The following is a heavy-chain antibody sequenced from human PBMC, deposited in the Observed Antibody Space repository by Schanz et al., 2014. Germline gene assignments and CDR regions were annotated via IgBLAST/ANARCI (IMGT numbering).Heavy chain of an antibody. J-gene: IGHJ5*02. CDR2: ISPYNGNT. V-gene: IGHV1-18*01. CDR3: AREGTVIRGLSGWFDP. Sequence: QVRLVQSGAELKMPGATVKVSCETSGYTFTNYGVSWVRQAPGQGLEWVAWISPYNGNTAYAQNLKGRVRMTTDTSTATAYMELRSLTSDDTAVYYCAREGTVIRGLSGWFDPWGQGTLVTVSS. D-gene: IGHD3-10*01. CDR1: GYTFTNYG.